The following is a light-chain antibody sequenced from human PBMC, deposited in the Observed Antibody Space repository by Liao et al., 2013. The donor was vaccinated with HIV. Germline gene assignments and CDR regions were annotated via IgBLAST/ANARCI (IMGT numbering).Light chain of an antibody. CDR3: QAWDSITV. V-gene: IGLV3-21*01. CDR2: DDS. Sequence: SYELTQPPSVSVAPGKTARMTCGGDNIGSKSVHWYHQKPGQAPVLVIYDDSDRPSRIPERISGSNSGNTATLTISGTQAMDEADYYCQAWDSITVFGGGTKLTVL. J-gene: IGLJ2*01. CDR1: NIGSKS.